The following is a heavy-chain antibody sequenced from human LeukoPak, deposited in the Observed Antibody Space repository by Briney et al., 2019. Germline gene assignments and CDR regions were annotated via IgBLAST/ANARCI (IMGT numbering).Heavy chain of an antibody. V-gene: IGHV4-38-2*01. CDR3: ARGRGGSGDRVIFDI. CDR2: IYHSGNT. CDR1: GHSIRSGSY. J-gene: IGHJ4*02. Sequence: SETLSLTCAVSGHSIRSGSYWGWSWRPPGKGMEWIGMIYHSGNTYYNSSLKRRLIISVDTSNNQISLKLSSVAAADTAIYYCARGRGGSGDRVIFDIWGQGTLVTISS. D-gene: IGHD1-26*01.